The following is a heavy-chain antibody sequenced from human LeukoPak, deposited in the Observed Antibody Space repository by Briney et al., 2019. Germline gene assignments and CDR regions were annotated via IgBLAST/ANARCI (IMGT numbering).Heavy chain of an antibody. CDR2: IYYSGST. J-gene: IGHJ5*02. V-gene: IGHV4-31*03. CDR3: ARSSQGNWFDP. Sequence: PSETLSLTCTVSGGSISSGGYYWSWIRQHPGKGLEWIGYIYYSGSTYYNPSLKSRVTISVDTSKNQFSLKLSSVTAADTAVYYCARSSQGNWFDPWGQGTLVTVSS. CDR1: GGSISSGGYY.